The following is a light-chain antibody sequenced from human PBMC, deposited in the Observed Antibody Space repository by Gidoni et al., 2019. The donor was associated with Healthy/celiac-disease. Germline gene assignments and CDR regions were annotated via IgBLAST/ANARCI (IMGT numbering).Light chain of an antibody. J-gene: IGKJ5*01. V-gene: IGKV1-39*01. CDR1: QSISSY. CDR3: QQSYSTPRSIT. CDR2: AAS. Sequence: DIQMTQSPSSLSASVGDRVTITCRARQSISSYLNWYQQKPGKAPKLLIYAASSLQSGVPSKFSGSGSGTDFTLNRSSLQPEDFATYYCQQSYSTPRSITFGQGTRLEIK.